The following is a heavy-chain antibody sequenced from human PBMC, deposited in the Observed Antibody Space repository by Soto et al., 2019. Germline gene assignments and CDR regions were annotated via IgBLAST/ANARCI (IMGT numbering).Heavy chain of an antibody. D-gene: IGHD3-22*01. CDR3: ARKRYYDSSGYPYYFDY. CDR2: IYQSGST. V-gene: IGHV4-4*02. J-gene: IGHJ4*02. Sequence: SETLSLTCAVSGGSISSSNWWTWVRQPPGKGLEWIGEIYQSGSTIYNPSLKSRVTISVDKSKNQFSLKLSSVTAADTAVYYCARKRYYDSSGYPYYFDYWGKGTLVTVSS. CDR1: GGSISSSNW.